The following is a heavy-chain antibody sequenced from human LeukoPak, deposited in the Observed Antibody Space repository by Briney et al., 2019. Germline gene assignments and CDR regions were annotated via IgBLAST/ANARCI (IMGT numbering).Heavy chain of an antibody. J-gene: IGHJ4*02. V-gene: IGHV4-34*01. Sequence: SETLSLTCAVYGGSFSGYYWSWIRQPPGKGLEWIGEINHSGSTNYNPSLKSLVTISVDTSKDQFSLKLTSVTPADTALYYCARVPHSVTLGAIFLHYFDYCGLGTLVTVSS. CDR1: GGSFSGYY. D-gene: IGHD3-3*02. CDR2: INHSGST. CDR3: ARVPHSVTLGAIFLHYFDY.